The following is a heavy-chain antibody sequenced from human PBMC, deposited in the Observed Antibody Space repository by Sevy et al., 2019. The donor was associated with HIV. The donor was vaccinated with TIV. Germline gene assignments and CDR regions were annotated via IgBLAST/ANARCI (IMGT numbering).Heavy chain of an antibody. CDR3: ARDGAATGSDAFDIWGSTFDI. J-gene: IGHJ3*02. D-gene: IGHD6-13*01. Sequence: ASVKVSCKASGYTFTSHAMIWVRQAPGQGLEWMGWINTNTGNPTYGQGFTGRFVFSLDTSVSTAYLQIGSLKAADTAVYYCARDGAATGSDAFDIWGSTFDIWGQGTMVTDSS. V-gene: IGHV7-4-1*01. CDR1: GYTFTSHA. CDR2: INTNTGNP.